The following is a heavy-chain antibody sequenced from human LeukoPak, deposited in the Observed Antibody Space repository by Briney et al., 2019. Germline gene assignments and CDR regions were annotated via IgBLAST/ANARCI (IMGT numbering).Heavy chain of an antibody. V-gene: IGHV3-7*01. CDR1: GFTFSSYW. CDR2: IKQDGSEK. Sequence: PGGSLRLSCEASGFTFSSYWMSWVRQAPGKGLEWVANIKQDGSEKYYVDSVKGRFTISRDNAKNSLYLQMNSLRAEDTAVYYCARDPEKYYDILTGYYDVYYFDYWGQGTLVTVSS. J-gene: IGHJ4*02. D-gene: IGHD3-9*01. CDR3: ARDPEKYYDILTGYYDVYYFDY.